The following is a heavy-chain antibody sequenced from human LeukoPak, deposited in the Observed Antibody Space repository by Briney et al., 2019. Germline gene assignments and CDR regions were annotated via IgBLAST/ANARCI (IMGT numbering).Heavy chain of an antibody. CDR3: ARAGKTQLWLRGAFDY. D-gene: IGHD5-18*01. Sequence: SETLSLTCTVSGGSISSYYWSWIRQPPGKGLEWIGYIYYSGSTNYNPSLKSRVTISVDTSKNQFSLKLSSVTAADTAVYYCARAGKTQLWLRGAFDYWGQGTLVTVSS. J-gene: IGHJ4*02. CDR2: IYYSGST. CDR1: GGSISSYY. V-gene: IGHV4-59*08.